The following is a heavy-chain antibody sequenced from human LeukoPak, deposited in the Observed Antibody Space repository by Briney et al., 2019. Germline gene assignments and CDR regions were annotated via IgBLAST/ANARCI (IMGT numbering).Heavy chain of an antibody. CDR2: ISGSGGST. J-gene: IGHJ3*02. D-gene: IGHD1-14*01. CDR3: AKDRLPDPDAFGI. CDR1: GFTFSSYA. V-gene: IGHV3-23*01. Sequence: GGSLRLSCAASGFTFSSYAMSWVRQAPGKGLEWVSAISGSGGSTYYADSVKGRFTISRDNSKSTLYLQMNSLRAEDTAVYYCAKDRLPDPDAFGIWGQGRMVTVSS.